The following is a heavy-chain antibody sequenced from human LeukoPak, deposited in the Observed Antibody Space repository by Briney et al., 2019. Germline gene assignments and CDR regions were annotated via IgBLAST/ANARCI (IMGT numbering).Heavy chain of an antibody. V-gene: IGHV3-48*03. CDR1: GFTFSSYE. D-gene: IGHD6-13*01. Sequence: GGSLRLSCAASGFTFSSYEVNWVRQAPGKGLEWVSYISSSGSTIYYADSVKGQFTISRDNAKNSLYLQMNSLRAEDTAVYYRATMTAADYYFDYWGQGTLVTVSS. CDR2: ISSSGSTI. CDR3: ATMTAADYYFDY. J-gene: IGHJ4*02.